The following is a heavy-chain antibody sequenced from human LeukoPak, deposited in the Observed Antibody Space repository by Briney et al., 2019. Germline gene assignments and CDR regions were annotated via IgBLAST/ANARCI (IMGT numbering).Heavy chain of an antibody. CDR3: ARLYCSGGSCYSLGDY. V-gene: IGHV1-69*13. D-gene: IGHD2-15*01. CDR1: GGTFSSYA. J-gene: IGHJ4*02. CDR2: IIPIFGTA. Sequence: ASVKVSCKASGGTFSSYAISWVRQAPGQGLEWMGGIIPIFGTANYAQKFQGRVAITADESTSTAYMELSSLRSEDTAVYYCARLYCSGGSCYSLGDYWGQGTLVTVSS.